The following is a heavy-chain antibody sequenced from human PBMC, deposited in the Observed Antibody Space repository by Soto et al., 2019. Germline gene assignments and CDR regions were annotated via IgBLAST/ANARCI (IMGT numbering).Heavy chain of an antibody. V-gene: IGHV3-74*01. CDR3: ATEDSINGVYSTLLDY. CDR2: INGEGSST. J-gene: IGHJ4*02. Sequence: GGSLRLSCAGSGFTFSNHWMHWVRQAPGKGLVWVSRINGEGSSTNYADAVKGRFTISRDNAKNTLYLQMNSLRAEDTAVYYCATEDSINGVYSTLLDYWGQGTLVTVPS. D-gene: IGHD2-8*01. CDR1: GFTFSNHW.